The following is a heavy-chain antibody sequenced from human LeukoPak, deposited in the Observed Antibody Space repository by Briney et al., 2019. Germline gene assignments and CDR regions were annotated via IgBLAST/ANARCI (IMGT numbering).Heavy chain of an antibody. CDR2: IYYSVKT. CDR1: GGSIYTSSYL. CDR3: ARAKYSGFTFDY. Sequence: SETLSLTCTVSGGSIYTSSYLWAWIRQSPGTGLEWIGSIYYSVKTYYNPSLKSRVTISMDTSKNQFSLNLTSVTAADTAMYYCARAKYSGFTFDYWGQGTLVTVSS. J-gene: IGHJ4*02. D-gene: IGHD6-19*01. V-gene: IGHV4-39*07.